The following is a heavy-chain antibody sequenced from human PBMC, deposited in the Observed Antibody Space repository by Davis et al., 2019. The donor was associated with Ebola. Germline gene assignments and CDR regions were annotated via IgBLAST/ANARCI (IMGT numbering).Heavy chain of an antibody. V-gene: IGHV4-39*07. CDR1: GGSVSSGSYY. CDR2: INHSGST. CDR3: ARGLTYYYDSSGYY. J-gene: IGHJ4*02. Sequence: MPSETLSLTCTVSGGSVSSGSYYWSWIRQPPGKGLEWIGEINHSGSTKYNPSLKSRVTISVDTSKNQFSLKLRSVTAADTAVYYCARGLTYYYDSSGYYWGQGTLVTVSS. D-gene: IGHD3-22*01.